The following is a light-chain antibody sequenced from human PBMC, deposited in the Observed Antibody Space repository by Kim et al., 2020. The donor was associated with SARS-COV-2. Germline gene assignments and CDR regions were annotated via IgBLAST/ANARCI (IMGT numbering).Light chain of an antibody. CDR2: ETS. V-gene: IGKV1-33*01. J-gene: IGKJ1*01. CDR3: QQYDDLPWT. CDR1: QDISTY. Sequence: DIQMTQSPSSLSASVGDRVTITCQASQDISTYLNWYQQKPGKAPDLLIYETSTLETGVPSRFSGSGSGTEFSFTISSLQPEDIATYYCQQYDDLPWTFGQGTKVDIK.